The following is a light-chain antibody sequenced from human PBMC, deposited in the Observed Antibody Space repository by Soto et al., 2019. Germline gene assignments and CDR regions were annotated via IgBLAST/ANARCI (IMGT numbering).Light chain of an antibody. Sequence: QSVLTQPPSASGTPGQRVTISCSGSSSNIGSNTVNWYQQLPGTAPKLLIYSNNQRPSGVPDRFPGSKSGTSASLAISGLHSEDEADNYCATWDDSLNGWVFGGGTK. CDR2: SNN. CDR1: SSNIGSNT. CDR3: ATWDDSLNGWV. J-gene: IGLJ3*02. V-gene: IGLV1-44*01.